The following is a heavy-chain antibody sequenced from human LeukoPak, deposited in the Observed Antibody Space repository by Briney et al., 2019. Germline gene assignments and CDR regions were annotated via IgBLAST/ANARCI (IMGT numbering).Heavy chain of an antibody. Sequence: GGPVKVSCKASGYTFTGYYMHWVRQAPGQGLEWMGWINPNSGGTNYAQKLQGRVTMTTDTSTSTAYMELRSLRSDDTAVYYCASGQPMGDAFDIWGQGTMVTVSS. CDR2: INPNSGGT. CDR1: GYTFTGYY. J-gene: IGHJ3*02. CDR3: ASGQPMGDAFDI. V-gene: IGHV1-2*02. D-gene: IGHD1-26*01.